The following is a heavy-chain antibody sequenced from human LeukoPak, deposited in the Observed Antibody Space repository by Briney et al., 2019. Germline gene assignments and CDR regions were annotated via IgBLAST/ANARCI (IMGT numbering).Heavy chain of an antibody. V-gene: IGHV3-21*01. CDR2: ISSSSSYI. J-gene: IGHJ4*02. CDR3: ARGGGYCSSDSCYYFDS. Sequence: KAGGSLRLSCAASGFTFSSYSMNWVRQAPGKGLEWVSSISSSSSYIYYADSVKGRFTISRDNAKNSLYLQMNSLRAEDTAVYYCARGGGYCSSDSCYYFDSWGQGTLVTVSA. D-gene: IGHD2-15*01. CDR1: GFTFSSYS.